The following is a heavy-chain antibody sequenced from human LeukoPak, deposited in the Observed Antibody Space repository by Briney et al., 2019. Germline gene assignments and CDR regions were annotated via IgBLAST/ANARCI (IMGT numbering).Heavy chain of an antibody. CDR2: ISYDGDNK. D-gene: IGHD3-22*01. Sequence: GGSLRLSCAASGFSFSSYGMHCVRQAPGKGLEWVAVISYDGDNKYYADSVKGRFTISRDNSKSTLFLQMNSLRAEDTAVYYCVRPYDSSGFVFDYWGQGTLVTVSS. CDR1: GFSFSSYG. CDR3: VRPYDSSGFVFDY. V-gene: IGHV3-30*03. J-gene: IGHJ4*02.